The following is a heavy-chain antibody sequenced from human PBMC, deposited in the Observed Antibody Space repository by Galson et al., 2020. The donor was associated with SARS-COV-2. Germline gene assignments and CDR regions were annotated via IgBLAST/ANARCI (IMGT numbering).Heavy chain of an antibody. Sequence: GGPLRLPFAASELTVITNYMTCVPQAQGKGLEWVPVSYTFGDTYYADFVKSRFTISRDSSKNTLYLQMNSRRAGDTAMYYCAREHDILTYGDFDIWGQGTMVTVSS. V-gene: IGHV3-53*01. J-gene: IGHJ3*02. CDR1: ELTVITNY. CDR3: AREHDILTYGDFDI. D-gene: IGHD3-9*01. CDR2: SYTFGDT.